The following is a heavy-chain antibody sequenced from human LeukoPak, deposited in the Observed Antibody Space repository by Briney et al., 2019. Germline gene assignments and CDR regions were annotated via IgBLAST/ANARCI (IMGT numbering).Heavy chain of an antibody. Sequence: PGRSLRLYCAASGFSFSSHGMHWVRQAPGKGREWVAVISDDGTIKLYGDSVKGRFTIARDDSKNTLYLQMNSLKTEDTAVYYCAKDRAFQAAGVTDYWGQGTLVTVSS. CDR1: GFSFSSHG. J-gene: IGHJ4*02. CDR3: AKDRAFQAAGVTDY. CDR2: ISDDGTIK. D-gene: IGHD3-10*01. V-gene: IGHV3-30*18.